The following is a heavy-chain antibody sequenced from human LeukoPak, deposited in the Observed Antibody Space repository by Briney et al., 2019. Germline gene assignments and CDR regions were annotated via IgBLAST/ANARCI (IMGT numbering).Heavy chain of an antibody. V-gene: IGHV3-23*01. CDR1: GFSFSTSA. CDR3: AKLYGSGTYNNYFHY. D-gene: IGHD3-10*01. CDR2: ISGSGGST. Sequence: PGGSLRLSCAASGFSFSTSAMSWVRHAPGKGLEWVSAISGSGGSTYYADSVRGRFTISRDNSRNTLYLQMNTLSPDDTAVYYCAKLYGSGTYNNYFHYWGQGTLVTVSS. J-gene: IGHJ4*02.